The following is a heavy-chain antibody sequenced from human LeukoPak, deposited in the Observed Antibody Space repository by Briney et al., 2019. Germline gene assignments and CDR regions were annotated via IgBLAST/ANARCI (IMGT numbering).Heavy chain of an antibody. D-gene: IGHD3/OR15-3a*01. CDR3: AKGTGINHYHWIDP. V-gene: IGHV3-23*01. CDR1: KVTSSDYA. J-gene: IGHJ5*02. CDR2: ISGSGGNT. Sequence: GGSLRLSCAASKVTSSDYAMNWVRQAPGKGLEWVSGISGSGGNTYYADSVKGRFTISRDNSKNTLYLQMNSLRAEDTALYYCAKGTGINHYHWIDPWGQGTQVTVSS.